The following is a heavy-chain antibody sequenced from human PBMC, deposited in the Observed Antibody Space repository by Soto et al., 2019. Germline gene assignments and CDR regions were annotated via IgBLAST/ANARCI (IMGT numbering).Heavy chain of an antibody. J-gene: IGHJ4*02. D-gene: IGHD4-17*01. CDR1: GGSIRGSDYY. CDR3: ASARGFYGDYFDY. CDR2: IYYSGAT. V-gene: IGHV4-39*01. Sequence: TSETLSLTCTVSGGSIRGSDYYWGWIRQPPGKGLEWIGNIYYSGATYYNPSLKSRVTISVDTSKNQLSLKLSSLTAADTAVYYCASARGFYGDYFDYWGQGTQVTVSS.